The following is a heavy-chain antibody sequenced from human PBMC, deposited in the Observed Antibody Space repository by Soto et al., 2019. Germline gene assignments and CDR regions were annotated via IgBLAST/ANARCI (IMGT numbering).Heavy chain of an antibody. CDR3: ASGSIAARKPLDY. CDR2: INHSGST. V-gene: IGHV4-34*01. J-gene: IGHJ4*02. D-gene: IGHD6-6*01. CDR1: GGSFSGYY. Sequence: SETLSLTCAVYGGSFSGYYWSWIRQPPGKGLEWIGEINHSGSTNYNPSLKSRVAISVDTSKNQFSLKLSSVTAADTAVYYCASGSIAARKPLDYWGQGTLVTVSS.